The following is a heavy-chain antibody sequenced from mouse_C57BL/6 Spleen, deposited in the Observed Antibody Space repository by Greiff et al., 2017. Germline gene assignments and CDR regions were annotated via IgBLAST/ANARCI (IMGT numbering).Heavy chain of an antibody. D-gene: IGHD3-2*02. CDR1: GYAFTNYL. CDR2: INPGSGGT. V-gene: IGHV1-54*01. J-gene: IGHJ2*01. CDR3: AREGQLRVPGFDY. Sequence: QVQLQQSGAELVRPGTSVKVSCKASGYAFTNYLIEWVKQRPGQGLEWIGVINPGSGGTNYNEKFKGKATLTADKSSSTAYMQLSSLTSEDSAVYFCAREGQLRVPGFDYWGQGTTLTVSS.